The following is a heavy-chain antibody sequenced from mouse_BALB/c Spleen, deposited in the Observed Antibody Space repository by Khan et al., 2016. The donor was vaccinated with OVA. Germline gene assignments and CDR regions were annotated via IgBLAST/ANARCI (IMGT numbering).Heavy chain of an antibody. V-gene: IGHV2-9*02. CDR1: GFSLTNYG. J-gene: IGHJ2*01. CDR2: IWAGGST. Sequence: QVQLKQSGPGLVAPSQSLSITCTVSGFSLTNYGVHWVRQPPGKGLEWLGIIWAGGSTNYNSALMSRLSISKDNSRRQVFLQMNSLQTDDTAMYFWARDRESDYFDYWGQGTTLTVSS. CDR3: ARDRESDYFDY.